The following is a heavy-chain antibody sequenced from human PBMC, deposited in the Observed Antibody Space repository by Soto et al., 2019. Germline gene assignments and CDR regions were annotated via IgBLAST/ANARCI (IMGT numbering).Heavy chain of an antibody. J-gene: IGHJ6*02. Sequence: PGGSLRLSCAASGFTVSSNYMSWVRQAPGKGLEWVSFIYSGGATYYADTVKGRFTISRDNSKNTLYLQMNSLRAEDTAVYYCATVVGSTSLPMDVWGQGTAVTVSS. CDR1: GFTVSSNY. CDR3: ATVVGSTSLPMDV. CDR2: IYSGGAT. D-gene: IGHD2-2*01. V-gene: IGHV3-53*01.